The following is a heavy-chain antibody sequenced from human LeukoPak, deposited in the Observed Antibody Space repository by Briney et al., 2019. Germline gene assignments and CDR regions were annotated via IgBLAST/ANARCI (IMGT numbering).Heavy chain of an antibody. D-gene: IGHD5-18*01. V-gene: IGHV4-39*07. Sequence: PSETLSLTCTVSGGSISSSSYYWSWIRQPPGKGLEWIGSIYYSGSTYYNPSLKSRVTISVDTSKNQFSLKLSSVTAADTAVYYCARDRLGYSYGQFDYWGQGTLVTVSS. CDR2: IYYSGST. CDR3: ARDRLGYSYGQFDY. CDR1: GGSISSSSYY. J-gene: IGHJ4*02.